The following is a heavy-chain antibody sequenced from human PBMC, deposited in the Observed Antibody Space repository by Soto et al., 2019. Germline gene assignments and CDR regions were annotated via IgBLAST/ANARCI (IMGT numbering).Heavy chain of an antibody. J-gene: IGHJ6*02. CDR3: ARSGPPWTSRGYYGMDV. D-gene: IGHD2-15*01. V-gene: IGHV5-10-1*01. CDR1: GYTFTTYW. Sequence: GESLKISCRGSGYTFTTYWITWVRQMPGKGLEWMANIDPSDSYTKYSPSFQGHVTISTDKYISTAYLQWSSLMASDTAIYYCARSGPPWTSRGYYGMDVWGQGTTVTVSS. CDR2: IDPSDSYT.